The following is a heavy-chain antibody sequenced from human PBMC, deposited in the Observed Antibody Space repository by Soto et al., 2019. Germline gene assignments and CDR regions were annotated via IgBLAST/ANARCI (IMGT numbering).Heavy chain of an antibody. CDR1: GGSISSGDYY. CDR2: IYYSGST. J-gene: IGHJ4*02. CDR3: ARGVGYYDSSGYFFDY. V-gene: IGHV4-30-4*01. Sequence: PSETLSLTCTVSGGSISSGDYYWSWIRQPPGKGLEWIGYIYYSGSTYYNPSLKSRVTISVDTSKNRFSLKLSSVTAADTAVYYCARGVGYYDSSGYFFDYWGQGTLVTVSS. D-gene: IGHD3-22*01.